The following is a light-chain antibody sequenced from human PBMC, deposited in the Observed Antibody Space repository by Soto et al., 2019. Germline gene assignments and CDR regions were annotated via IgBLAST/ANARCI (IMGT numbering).Light chain of an antibody. CDR1: QYINTR. Sequence: EILMTQSPATLSSFPGDRVTLSCRASQYINTRLAWYQHRPGQAPRLLIYQTSLRAAGIPARFSASGSGTDFTLTISDVQPEDFALYYCHQRQSWPRTFGQGTKVDSK. V-gene: IGKV3D-15*03. J-gene: IGKJ1*01. CDR3: HQRQSWPRT. CDR2: QTS.